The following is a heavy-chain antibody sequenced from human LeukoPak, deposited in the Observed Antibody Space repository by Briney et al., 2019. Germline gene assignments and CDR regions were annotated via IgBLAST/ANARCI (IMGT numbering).Heavy chain of an antibody. CDR1: GGSISSSY. V-gene: IGHV4-59*01. CDR2: IYYSGST. CDR3: ATRPARGSGPYYPYFDY. J-gene: IGHJ4*02. D-gene: IGHD3-22*01. Sequence: SETLSLTCTVSGGSISSSYWSWIRQPPGKGLEWIGYIYYSGSTNYNPSLKSRVTMSVDTSKTQFSLKLTSVTAADTAVYYCATRPARGSGPYYPYFDYWGQGTLVTVSS.